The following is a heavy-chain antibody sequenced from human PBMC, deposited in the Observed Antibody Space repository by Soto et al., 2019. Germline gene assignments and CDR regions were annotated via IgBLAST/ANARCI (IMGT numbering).Heavy chain of an antibody. J-gene: IGHJ1*01. Sequence: QVQLQESGPGLVKPSQTLSLTCTVSGGSISSGGYYWSWIRQHPGKGLEWIGYIYYSGSTYYNPSPKSRVTISVDTSKNQFSLKLSSVTAADTAVYDCALGGGYNVPEYFQHWGQGTLVTVSS. CDR1: GGSISSGGYY. CDR3: ALGGGYNVPEYFQH. CDR2: IYYSGST. V-gene: IGHV4-31*03. D-gene: IGHD5-12*01.